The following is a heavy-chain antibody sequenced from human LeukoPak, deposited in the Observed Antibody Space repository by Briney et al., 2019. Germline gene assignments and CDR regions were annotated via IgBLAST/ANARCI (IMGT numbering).Heavy chain of an antibody. CDR2: IRYDGSNK. D-gene: IGHD3-10*01. CDR1: GFTFSSYG. Sequence: LPGGSLRLSCAASGFTFSSYGMHWVRQAPGKGLEWVAFIRYDGSNKYYADSVKGRFTISRDNSKNSLYLQMNSLRAEDTAVYYCARADYIYGSGSYYAVGFDYWGQGTLVTVSS. J-gene: IGHJ4*02. CDR3: ARADYIYGSGSYYAVGFDY. V-gene: IGHV3-30*02.